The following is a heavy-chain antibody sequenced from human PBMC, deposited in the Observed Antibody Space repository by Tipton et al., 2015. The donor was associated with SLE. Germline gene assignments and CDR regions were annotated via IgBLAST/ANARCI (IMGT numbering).Heavy chain of an antibody. Sequence: TLSLTCAVSGYSISSGYYWGWIRQPPGKGLEWIGSIYHSGSTYYNPPLKSRVTISVDTSKNQFSLKLSSVTAADTAVYYCARALDDYIAFDIWGQGTMVTVSS. V-gene: IGHV4-38-2*01. CDR3: ARALDDYIAFDI. CDR1: GYSISSGYY. D-gene: IGHD4-11*01. CDR2: IYHSGST. J-gene: IGHJ3*02.